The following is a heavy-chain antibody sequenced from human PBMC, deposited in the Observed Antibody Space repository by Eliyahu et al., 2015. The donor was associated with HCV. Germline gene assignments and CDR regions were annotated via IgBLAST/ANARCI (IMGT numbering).Heavy chain of an antibody. V-gene: IGHV4-59*01. CDR3: ARDTGYYDFWSGIFDY. CDR2: IYYSGST. J-gene: IGHJ4*02. CDR1: GGSISSYY. Sequence: QVQLQESGPGLVKPSETLSLTCTVSGGSISSYYWSWIRQPPGKGLEWIGYIYYSGSTNYNPSLKSRVTISVDTSKNQFSLKLSSVTAADTAVYYCARDTGYYDFWSGIFDYWGQGTLVTVSS. D-gene: IGHD3-3*01.